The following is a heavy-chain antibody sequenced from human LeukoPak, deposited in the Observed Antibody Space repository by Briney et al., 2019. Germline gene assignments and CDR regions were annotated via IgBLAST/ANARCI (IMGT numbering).Heavy chain of an antibody. V-gene: IGHV1-18*01. CDR1: GYRFTTHG. CDR2: ISGYSGKT. J-gene: IGHJ4*02. Sequence: ASVKVSCKASGYRFTTHGISWVRQAPGQGLEWLGWISGYSGKTNSAQNLQGRVTMTTDTSTSTAYMELRSLRSDDTAVYYCAMGDSLDYWGQGTLVTVSS. CDR3: AMGDSLDY. D-gene: IGHD3-16*01.